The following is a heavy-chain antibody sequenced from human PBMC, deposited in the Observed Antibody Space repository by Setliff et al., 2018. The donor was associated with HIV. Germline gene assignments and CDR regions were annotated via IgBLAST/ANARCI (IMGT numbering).Heavy chain of an antibody. CDR2: IWYDGSNK. Sequence: RESLKISCAASGFTFSSYGMHWVRQAPGKGLEWVAVIWYDGSNKYYADSVKGRFTISRDNSKNTLYLQMNSLRAEDTAVYYCAKDPRLGYYDSSGYVDWGQGTLVTVSS. J-gene: IGHJ4*02. CDR1: GFTFSSYG. V-gene: IGHV3-33*06. CDR3: AKDPRLGYYDSSGYVD. D-gene: IGHD3-22*01.